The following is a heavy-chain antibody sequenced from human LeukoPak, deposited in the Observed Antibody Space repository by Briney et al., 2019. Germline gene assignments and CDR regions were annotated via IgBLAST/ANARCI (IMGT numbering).Heavy chain of an antibody. V-gene: IGHV4-59*12. Sequence: SETLSLTCTVSGGSINSYYWSWLRQPPGKGLEWTAYIYYSGSTNYNPSLKSRVTISVDTPKNQFSLKLTSVTAADTAVYFCARISTRVFDSWGQGTLVTVSS. CDR3: ARISTRVFDS. CDR2: IYYSGST. J-gene: IGHJ4*02. CDR1: GGSINSYY. D-gene: IGHD1-1*01.